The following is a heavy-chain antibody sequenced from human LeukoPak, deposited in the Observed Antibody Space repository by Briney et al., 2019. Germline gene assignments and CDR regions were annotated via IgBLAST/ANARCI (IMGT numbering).Heavy chain of an antibody. Sequence: PSETLSLTCTVSGGSISSYYWSWIRQPPGKGLEWIGYIYYSGSTNYNPSLKSRVTISVDTSKNQFSLKLSSVTAADTAVYYCARLGYCSGGSCYPTSSFDYWGQGTLVTVSS. J-gene: IGHJ4*02. CDR1: GGSISSYY. CDR2: IYYSGST. CDR3: ARLGYCSGGSCYPTSSFDY. D-gene: IGHD2-15*01. V-gene: IGHV4-59*01.